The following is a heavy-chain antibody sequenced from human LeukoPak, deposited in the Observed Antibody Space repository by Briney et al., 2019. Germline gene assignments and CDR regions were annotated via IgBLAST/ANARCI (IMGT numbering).Heavy chain of an antibody. CDR1: GFTFSSYP. V-gene: IGHV3-66*01. CDR3: ASRSNYYDSSGGAFDI. D-gene: IGHD3-22*01. CDR2: IYSGGST. J-gene: IGHJ3*02. Sequence: PGGSLRLSCAASGFTFSSYPMSWVRQAPGKGLEWVSVIYSGGSTYYADSVKGRFTISRDNSKNTLYLQMNSLRAEDTAVYYCASRSNYYDSSGGAFDIWGQGTMVTVSS.